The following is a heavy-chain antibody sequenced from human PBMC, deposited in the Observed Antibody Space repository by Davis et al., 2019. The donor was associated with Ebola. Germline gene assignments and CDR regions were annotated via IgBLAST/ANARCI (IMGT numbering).Heavy chain of an antibody. D-gene: IGHD2-15*01. J-gene: IGHJ4*02. V-gene: IGHV3-30*04. Sequence: GESLKISCAASGFTFSSYAMHWVRQAPGKGLEWVAVISYDGSNKYYADSVKGRFTISRDNSKNTLYLQMNSLRAEDTAVYYCAKSLDCSGGSCEDYWGQGTLVTVSS. CDR3: AKSLDCSGGSCEDY. CDR1: GFTFSSYA. CDR2: ISYDGSNK.